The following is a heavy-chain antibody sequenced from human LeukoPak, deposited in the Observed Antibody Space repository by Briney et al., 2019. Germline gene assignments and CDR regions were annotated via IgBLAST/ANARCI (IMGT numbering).Heavy chain of an antibody. CDR1: GFTFSNFG. J-gene: IGHJ4*02. D-gene: IGHD1-7*01. V-gene: IGHV3-23*01. CDR2: INAGGYTT. CDR3: AKPTYNRHYDFAN. Sequence: GGSLRLSCAASGFTFSNFGMSWVRQAPGKGLEWVSAINAGGYTTSYADSVRGRFTISRDNFQNTLYLQMNTLRAEDSAIYYCAKPTYNRHYDFANWGQGTLVTVSS.